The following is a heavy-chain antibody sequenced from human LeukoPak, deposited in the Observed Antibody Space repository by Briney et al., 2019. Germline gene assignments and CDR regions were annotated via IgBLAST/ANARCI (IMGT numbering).Heavy chain of an antibody. CDR2: MNPNSGNT. CDR3: AKDPRYYDFWSGFGWFDP. D-gene: IGHD3-3*01. V-gene: IGHV1-8*03. J-gene: IGHJ5*02. CDR1: GYTFTSYG. Sequence: ASVKVSCKASGYTFTSYGISWVRQATGQGLEWMGWMNPNSGNTGYAQKFQGRVTITRNTSISTAYMELSSLRSEDTAVYYCAKDPRYYDFWSGFGWFDPWGQGTLVTVSS.